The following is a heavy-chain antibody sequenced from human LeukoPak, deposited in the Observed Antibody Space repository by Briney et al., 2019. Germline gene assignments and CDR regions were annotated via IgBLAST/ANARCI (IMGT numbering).Heavy chain of an antibody. CDR1: GGSISSSNW. Sequence: PSETLSLTCAVSGGSISSSNWWSRVRQPPGKGLEWIGEIYHSGSTYYNPSLKSRVTISVDTSKNQFSLKLSSVTAADTALYYCARGDCSSTICYSPMDVWGKGTTVTVSS. CDR3: ARGDCSSTICYSPMDV. D-gene: IGHD2-2*01. V-gene: IGHV4-4*02. J-gene: IGHJ6*03. CDR2: IYHSGST.